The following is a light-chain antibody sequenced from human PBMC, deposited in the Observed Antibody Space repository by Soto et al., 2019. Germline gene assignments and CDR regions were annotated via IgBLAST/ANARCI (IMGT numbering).Light chain of an antibody. CDR2: GAS. V-gene: IGKV3-20*01. CDR1: QSVSSSY. J-gene: IGKJ1*01. Sequence: EIVLTPSPGTLSLSPGERATLSCRASQSVSSSYLAWYQQKPGQAPRLLIYGASSRATGIPDRFSGSGSGTDFTLTISRLEPEDFAVYYCQQYGSSSSWTFGQGTKVDIK. CDR3: QQYGSSSSWT.